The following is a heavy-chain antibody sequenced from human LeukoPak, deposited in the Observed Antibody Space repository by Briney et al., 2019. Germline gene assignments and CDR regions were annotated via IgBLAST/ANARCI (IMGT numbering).Heavy chain of an antibody. J-gene: IGHJ4*02. D-gene: IGHD1-26*01. V-gene: IGHV3-30-3*01. CDR1: GFTFSSYA. CDR2: ISYDGSNK. Sequence: GGSLRLSCAASGFTFSSYAMHWVRQAPGKGLEWVAVISYDGSNKYYADSVKGRFTISRDNSKNTLYLQMNSLRAEDTAVYYCARSGWELLRGVRYCFDYWGQGTLVTVSS. CDR3: ARSGWELLRGVRYCFDY.